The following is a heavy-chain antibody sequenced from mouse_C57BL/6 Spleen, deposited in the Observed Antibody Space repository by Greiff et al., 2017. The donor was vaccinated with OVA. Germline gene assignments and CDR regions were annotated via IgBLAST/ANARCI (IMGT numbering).Heavy chain of an antibody. CDR3: ARGSTTEDWYFDV. D-gene: IGHD1-1*01. CDR1: GYTFTSYW. J-gene: IGHJ1*03. Sequence: QVQLQQPGAELVRPGSSVKLSCKASGYTFTSYWMHWVKQRPIQGLEWIGNIDPSDSETHYNQKFKDKATLTVDKSSSTAYMQLSSLTSEDSAVYYCARGSTTEDWYFDVWGTGTTVTVSS. CDR2: IDPSDSET. V-gene: IGHV1-52*01.